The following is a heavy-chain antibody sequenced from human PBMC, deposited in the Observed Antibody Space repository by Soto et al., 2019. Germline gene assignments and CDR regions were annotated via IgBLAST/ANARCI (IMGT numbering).Heavy chain of an antibody. D-gene: IGHD4-17*01. J-gene: IGHJ6*02. V-gene: IGHV2-26*01. Sequence: QVTLKESGPVLVKPTETLTLTCSVSGFSLTNGRMGVSWIRQPPGKALEWLAHFFSDAERSYSTSMQSRLNMYQDSSGSQVVLTMTNMAPADTATYFCARMDCDYNYYGLDVWGHGIAVTVSS. CDR2: FFSDAER. CDR3: ARMDCDYNYYGLDV. CDR1: GFSLTNGRMG.